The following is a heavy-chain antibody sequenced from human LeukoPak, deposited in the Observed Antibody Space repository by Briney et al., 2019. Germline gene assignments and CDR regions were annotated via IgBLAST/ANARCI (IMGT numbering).Heavy chain of an antibody. V-gene: IGHV4-59*01. CDR2: IYYSGST. D-gene: IGHD3-9*01. CDR1: GGSISSYY. CDR3: ARSEEDYDILTGYYLASGMDV. J-gene: IGHJ6*04. Sequence: SETLSLTCTVSGGSISSYYWSWIRQPPGKGLEWIGYIYYSGSTSYNPSPKSRVTISVDTSKNQFSLKLSSVTAADTAVYYCARSEEDYDILTGYYLASGMDVWGKGTTVTVSS.